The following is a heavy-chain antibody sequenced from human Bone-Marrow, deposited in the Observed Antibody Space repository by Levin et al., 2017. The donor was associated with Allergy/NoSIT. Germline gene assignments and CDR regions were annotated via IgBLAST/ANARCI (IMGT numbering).Heavy chain of an antibody. CDR2: ITSDGDST. V-gene: IGHV3-64*02. CDR1: GFTFSTYT. J-gene: IGHJ4*02. Sequence: GESLKISCTASGFTFSTYTMHWVRQAPGKGLEYVSVITSDGDSTYYADSVKGRFTISRDNSRNTLYLQMGSLRAEDMAVYYCAGASGGQFVDYWGQGALVTVSS. D-gene: IGHD6-19*01. CDR3: AGASGGQFVDY.